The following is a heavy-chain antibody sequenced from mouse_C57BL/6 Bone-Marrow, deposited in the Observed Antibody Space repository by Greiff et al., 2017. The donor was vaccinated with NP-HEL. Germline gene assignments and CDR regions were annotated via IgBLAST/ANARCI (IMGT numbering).Heavy chain of an antibody. CDR2: IYPGDGDT. V-gene: IGHV1-80*01. J-gene: IGHJ3*01. CDR1: GYEFSNYW. CDR3: ARGAY. Sequence: VKLQESGAELVKPGASVKISCKASGYEFSNYWMNWVKQRPGKGLEWIGQIYPGDGDTNYNGQFKDKATLTADKSSSTAYMQLSRLTSEDSAVYFCARGAYWGQGTLVTVSA.